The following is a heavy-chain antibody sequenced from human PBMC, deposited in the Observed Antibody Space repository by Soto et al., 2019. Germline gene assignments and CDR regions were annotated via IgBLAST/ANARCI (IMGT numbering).Heavy chain of an antibody. CDR2: ISYDGSNK. D-gene: IGHD2-15*01. V-gene: IGHV3-30*18. Sequence: QVQLVESGGGVVQPGRSLRLSCAASGFTFSSYGMHWVRQAPGKGLEWVAVISYDGSNKYYADSVKGRFTISRDNSKNTLYLQMNSLRGEDTAVYYCAKDRTTGLVLSHYLDYWGQGTLVTVSS. CDR1: GFTFSSYG. J-gene: IGHJ4*02. CDR3: AKDRTTGLVLSHYLDY.